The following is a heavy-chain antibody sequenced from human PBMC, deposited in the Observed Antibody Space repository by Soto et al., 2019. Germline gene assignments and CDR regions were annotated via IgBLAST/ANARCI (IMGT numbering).Heavy chain of an antibody. CDR2: TIPNSGGT. Sequence: ASVKVSCKASGYTFTDYYIHWLRQAPGEGLEWMGWTIPNSGGTNYAQKFRGRVTMTRDTSISTAYMELSRLTSDDTAVYYCARESAAAGRNWFDPWGQGTLVTVSS. V-gene: IGHV1-2*02. J-gene: IGHJ5*02. CDR3: ARESAAAGRNWFDP. CDR1: GYTFTDYY. D-gene: IGHD6-13*01.